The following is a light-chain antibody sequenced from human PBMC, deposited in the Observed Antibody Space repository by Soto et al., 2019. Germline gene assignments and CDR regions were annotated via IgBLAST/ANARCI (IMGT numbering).Light chain of an antibody. CDR1: QSISNF. CDR3: QQYYNSVLT. J-gene: IGKJ4*01. CDR2: AAS. V-gene: IGKV1-39*01. Sequence: DIQMTQSPSSLSASLGDRATITCRASQSISNFLNWVQHKPGNAPKVLISAASTLQSGVPPRFSGSESGTDFTLTISSLQPEDSASYYCQQYYNSVLTFGGGTKVEIK.